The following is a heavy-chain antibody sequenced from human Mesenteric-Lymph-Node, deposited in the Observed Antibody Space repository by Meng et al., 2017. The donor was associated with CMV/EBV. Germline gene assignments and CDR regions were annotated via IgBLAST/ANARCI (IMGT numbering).Heavy chain of an antibody. D-gene: IGHD6-13*01. J-gene: IGHJ4*02. CDR3: ARDQGFSWYPADY. V-gene: IGHV1-2*02. CDR1: GYTFTGYY. CDR2: INPNSGGT. Sequence: ASVKVSCKTSGYTFTGYYIHWVRQAPGQGLEWMGWINPNSGGTDYAQKFQGRVTMTRDTSISTAYMELSRLRSDDTAMYYCARDQGFSWYPADYWGQGTLVTVSS.